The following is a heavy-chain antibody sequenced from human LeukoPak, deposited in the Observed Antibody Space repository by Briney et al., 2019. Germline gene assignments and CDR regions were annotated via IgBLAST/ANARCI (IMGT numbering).Heavy chain of an antibody. J-gene: IGHJ5*02. Sequence: SQTLSLTCTVPGGSISSGSYSWSWIRQPAGKGLEWIGRIYTSGSTNYNPSLKSRVTISVDTSKNQFSLKLSSVTAADTAVYYCARNSGYDLNWFDPWGQGTLVTVSS. CDR3: ARNSGYDLNWFDP. CDR1: GGSISSGSYS. D-gene: IGHD5-12*01. CDR2: IYTSGST. V-gene: IGHV4-61*02.